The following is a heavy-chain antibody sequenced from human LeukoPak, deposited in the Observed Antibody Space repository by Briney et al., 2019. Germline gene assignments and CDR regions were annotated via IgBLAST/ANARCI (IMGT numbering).Heavy chain of an antibody. D-gene: IGHD6-6*01. V-gene: IGHV3-30*04. CDR2: ISYDGSNK. Sequence: PGRSLRLSCAASGFTFSSYAMHWVRQAPGKGLEWVAVISYDGSNKYYADSVKGRFTISRDNSKNTLYLQMNSLRAEDTAVYYCARALYLSIAARLSLDYWGQGTLVTVSS. J-gene: IGHJ4*02. CDR3: ARALYLSIAARLSLDY. CDR1: GFTFSSYA.